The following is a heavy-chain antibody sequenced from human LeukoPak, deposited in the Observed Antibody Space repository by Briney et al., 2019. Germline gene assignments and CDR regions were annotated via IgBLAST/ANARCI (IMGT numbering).Heavy chain of an antibody. D-gene: IGHD4-23*01. Sequence: PSQTLSLTCTVSGGSISSCGYYWSWIRQHPGKGLEWIGYIYYSGSTYYNPSLKSRVTISVDTSKNQFSLKLSSVTAADTAVYYCAGATTVVTPNAFDIWGQGTMVTVSS. J-gene: IGHJ3*02. CDR1: GGSISSCGYY. V-gene: IGHV4-31*03. CDR3: AGATTVVTPNAFDI. CDR2: IYYSGST.